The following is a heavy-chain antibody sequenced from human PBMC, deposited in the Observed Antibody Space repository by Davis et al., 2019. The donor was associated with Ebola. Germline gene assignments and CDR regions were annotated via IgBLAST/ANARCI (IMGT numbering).Heavy chain of an antibody. Sequence: GESLKISCAASGFTFSSYAMSWVRRAPGKGLEWVSAISGSGGSTNYADSVKGRFTMSRDNSKNTLFLQMNSLRAEDTAVYYCAKASVWLVTANFDYWGQGTLVTVSS. J-gene: IGHJ4*02. CDR1: GFTFSSYA. CDR3: AKASVWLVTANFDY. V-gene: IGHV3-23*01. CDR2: ISGSGGST. D-gene: IGHD6-6*01.